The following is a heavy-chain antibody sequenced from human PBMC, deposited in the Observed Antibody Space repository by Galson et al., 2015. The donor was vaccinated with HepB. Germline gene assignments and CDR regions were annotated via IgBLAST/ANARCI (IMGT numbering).Heavy chain of an antibody. CDR2: INQVGSEK. Sequence: SLRLSCAASGFSFSSYRMSWVRQAPGKGLEWVANINQVGSEKFYVDSVKARFTISRDNANNSLYLQMNRRRAGDTAVYYCARYRFNWNYGPFDFWVQGALVTVSS. D-gene: IGHD1-7*01. J-gene: IGHJ4*02. CDR1: GFSFSSYR. CDR3: ARYRFNWNYGPFDF. V-gene: IGHV3-7*01.